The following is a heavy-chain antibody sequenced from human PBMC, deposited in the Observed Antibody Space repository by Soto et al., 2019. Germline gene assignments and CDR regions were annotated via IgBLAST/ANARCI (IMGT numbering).Heavy chain of an antibody. CDR2: IWYDGSNK. CDR3: ARARSVLVPVAGMEYFDS. CDR1: GLSFSNYA. Sequence: WGSLSLTCAASGLSFSNYAMHWVCKAPGTGLEWVAVIWYDGSNKYYADSVKGRLTISRDNSKNTLYLQTNSLRAEDTAVYYCARARSVLVPVAGMEYFDSRGTGTLVTVSS. D-gene: IGHD6-19*01. J-gene: IGHJ4*02. V-gene: IGHV3-33*01.